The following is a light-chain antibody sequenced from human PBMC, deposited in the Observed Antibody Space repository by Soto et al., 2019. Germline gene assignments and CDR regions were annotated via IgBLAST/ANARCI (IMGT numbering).Light chain of an antibody. J-gene: IGKJ1*01. Sequence: IVLTQSPSTLSLSPVERAPLSCRASQSVSSYLAWYQQKPGQAPRLLIYGASTRATGIPARFSGSGSGTEFTLTISSLQSEDFAVYYCQQYNNWPRTFGQGTKVDI. CDR3: QQYNNWPRT. CDR1: QSVSSY. V-gene: IGKV3-15*01. CDR2: GAS.